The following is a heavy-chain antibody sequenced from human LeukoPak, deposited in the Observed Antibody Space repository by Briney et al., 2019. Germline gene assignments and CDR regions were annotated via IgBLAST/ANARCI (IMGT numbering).Heavy chain of an antibody. CDR2: IYTSGST. V-gene: IGHV4-61*02. D-gene: IGHD3-16*01. Sequence: SETLSLTCTVSGGSISSGSYYWSWIRQPAGKGLEWIGRIYTSGSTNYNPSLKSRVTISVDTSKNQFSLKLSSVTAADTAVYYCARARGLANGPLDAFDIWGQGTLVTVSS. CDR1: GGSISSGSYY. CDR3: ARARGLANGPLDAFDI. J-gene: IGHJ4*02.